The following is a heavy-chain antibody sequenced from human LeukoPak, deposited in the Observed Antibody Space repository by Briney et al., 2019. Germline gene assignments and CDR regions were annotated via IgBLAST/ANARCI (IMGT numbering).Heavy chain of an antibody. J-gene: IGHJ4*02. CDR3: ARDIEAAGLFLDY. V-gene: IGHV3-7*01. D-gene: IGHD6-13*01. CDR1: GFTFSSYW. CDR2: MKYDGSEK. Sequence: GGSLRLSCAASGFTFSSYWMSWVRQAPGKGLEWVANMKYDGSEKYYVDSVKGRFTISRDNAKNSLYLHMNSLRAEDTAVYYCARDIEAAGLFLDYRGQGTLVTVSS.